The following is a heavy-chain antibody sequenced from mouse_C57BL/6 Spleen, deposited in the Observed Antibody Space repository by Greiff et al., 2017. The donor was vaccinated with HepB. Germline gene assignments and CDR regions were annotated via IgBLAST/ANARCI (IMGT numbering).Heavy chain of an antibody. J-gene: IGHJ1*03. CDR1: GYTFTSYW. CDR3: ARDYSNPYFDV. V-gene: IGHV1-7*01. Sequence: VQLQQSGAELAKPGASVKLSCKASGYTFTSYWMHWVKQRPGQGLEWIGYINPSSGYTKYNQKFKDKATLTADKSSSTAYMQLRSLTYEDSAVYYRARDYSNPYFDVWGTGNTVTVSS. CDR2: INPSSGYT. D-gene: IGHD2-5*01.